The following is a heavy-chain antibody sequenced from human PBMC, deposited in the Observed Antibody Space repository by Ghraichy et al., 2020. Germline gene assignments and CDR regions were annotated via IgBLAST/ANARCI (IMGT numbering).Heavy chain of an antibody. CDR2: INPNSGDT. CDR3: ARDSPPYCNGGTCFCH. V-gene: IGHV1-2*02. J-gene: IGHJ4*02. Sequence: VKVSCKAVDNNFTVFYVHWLRQAPGQGLEWMGWINPNSGDTDHAQKFQDRVIMTRDTSVSTAYMELTRLRSDDTAVYYCARDSPPYCNGGTCFCHWGRGTLVTVSS. CDR1: DNNFTVFY. D-gene: IGHD2-15*01.